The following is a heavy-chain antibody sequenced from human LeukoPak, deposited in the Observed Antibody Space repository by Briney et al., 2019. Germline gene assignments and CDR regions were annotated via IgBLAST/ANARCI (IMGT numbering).Heavy chain of an antibody. D-gene: IGHD1-26*01. CDR3: TPGGSHGH. V-gene: IGHV3-7*01. CDR1: GFTSSDYW. CDR2: TNENGGAQ. J-gene: IGHJ4*02. Sequence: GGSLRLSCAASGFTSSDYWMAWVRQAPGKGLEWVGNTNENGGAQFYVDSVKGRFTVTRDNAKNSVYLQMESLGVDDSGVYSCTPGGSHGHWGQGVLVTVSS.